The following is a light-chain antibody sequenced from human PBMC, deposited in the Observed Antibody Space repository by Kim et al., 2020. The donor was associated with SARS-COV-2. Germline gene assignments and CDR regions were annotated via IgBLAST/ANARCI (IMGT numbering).Light chain of an antibody. CDR3: QAWDSSTGG. Sequence: SYELPQPPSVSVSPGQTATITCSGDKLGDKYACWYQQKPGQSPVLVIYQHSKRPSGIPERPFGSNSGNTANLTISGTQAMDEADYYCQAWDSSTGGFGG. CDR1: KLGDKY. CDR2: QHS. J-gene: IGLJ2*01. V-gene: IGLV3-1*01.